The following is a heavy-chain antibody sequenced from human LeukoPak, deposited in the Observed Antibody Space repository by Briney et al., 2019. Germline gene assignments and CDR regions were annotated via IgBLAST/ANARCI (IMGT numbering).Heavy chain of an antibody. V-gene: IGHV3-33*01. D-gene: IGHD4-17*01. CDR3: ARETHGVNFDY. Sequence: HPGTSLRLSCAASGFTFSTYGMHWVRQAPGKGLEWAAIIWYNGNTKYYADSVKGRFTISRDNSKNTLYLQMNSLRAEDTAMYYCARETHGVNFDYWGQGTLVTVSS. CDR2: IWYNGNTK. CDR1: GFTFSTYG. J-gene: IGHJ4*02.